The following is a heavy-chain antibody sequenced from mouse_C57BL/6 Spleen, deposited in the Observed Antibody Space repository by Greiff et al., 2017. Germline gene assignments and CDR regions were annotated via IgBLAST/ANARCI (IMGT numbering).Heavy chain of an antibody. CDR2: IYPGDGDT. CDR3: ARSYDYDEGQFAY. D-gene: IGHD2-4*01. CDR1: GYAFSSSW. Sequence: LQQSGPELVKPGASVKISCKASGYAFSSSWMNWVKQRPGKGLEWIGRIYPGDGDTNYNGKFKGKATLTADKSSSTAYMQLSSLTSEDSAVYFCARSYDYDEGQFAYWGQGTLVTVSA. V-gene: IGHV1-82*01. J-gene: IGHJ3*01.